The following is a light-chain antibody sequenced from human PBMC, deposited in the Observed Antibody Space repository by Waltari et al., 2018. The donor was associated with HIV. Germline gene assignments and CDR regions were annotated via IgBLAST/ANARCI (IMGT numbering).Light chain of an antibody. CDR3: QTWGTGIQV. Sequence: QLVLTQSPSASASLGASVKLTCTLSSWHTNYAIAWHQQQPEKGPRYLMNLKSDGSHSKGDGIPDRFSGSSSGAERYLTISSLQSEDEADYYCQTWGTGIQVFGGGTKLTVL. CDR2: LKSDGSH. V-gene: IGLV4-69*02. J-gene: IGLJ3*02. CDR1: SWHTNYA.